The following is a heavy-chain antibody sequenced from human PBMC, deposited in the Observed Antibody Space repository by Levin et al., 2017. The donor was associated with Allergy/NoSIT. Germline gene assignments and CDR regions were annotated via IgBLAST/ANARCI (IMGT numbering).Heavy chain of an antibody. V-gene: IGHV3-23*01. CDR2: ISDSGGYT. J-gene: IGHJ4*02. CDR1: GFTFSSYA. CDR3: AKDDSGYDSWGGPFAY. D-gene: IGHD5-12*01. Sequence: GESLKISCAASGFTFSSYAMSWVRQAPGKGLEWVSAISDSGGYTYHADSVKGRFTISRDNSKNTLYLQMNSLRAEDTAVYYCAKDDSGYDSWGGPFAYWGQGTLVTVSS.